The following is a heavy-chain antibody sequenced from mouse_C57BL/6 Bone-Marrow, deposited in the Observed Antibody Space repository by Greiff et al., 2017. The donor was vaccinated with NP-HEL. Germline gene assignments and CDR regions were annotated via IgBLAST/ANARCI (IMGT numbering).Heavy chain of an antibody. CDR1: GYTFTSYW. CDR2: INPSNGGT. CDR3: ARGNWDEGNWFAY. V-gene: IGHV1-53*01. D-gene: IGHD4-1*01. J-gene: IGHJ3*01. Sequence: VQLQQPGTELVKPGASVKLSCKASGYTFTSYWMHWVKQRPGQGLEWIGNINPSNGGTNYNEKFKSKATLTVDKSSSTAYMQLSSLTSEDSAVYYCARGNWDEGNWFAYWGQGTLVTVSA.